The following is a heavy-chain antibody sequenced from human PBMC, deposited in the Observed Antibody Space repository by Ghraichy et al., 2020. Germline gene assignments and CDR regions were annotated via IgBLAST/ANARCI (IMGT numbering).Heavy chain of an antibody. Sequence: GGSLRLSCAASGFTFSSYAMHWVRQAPGKGLEWVAVISYDGSNKYYADSVKGRFTISRDNSKNTLYLQMNSLRAEDTAVYYCARGVDTEAFDIWGQGTMVTVSS. D-gene: IGHD5-18*01. CDR3: ARGVDTEAFDI. J-gene: IGHJ3*02. CDR1: GFTFSSYA. CDR2: ISYDGSNK. V-gene: IGHV3-30-3*01.